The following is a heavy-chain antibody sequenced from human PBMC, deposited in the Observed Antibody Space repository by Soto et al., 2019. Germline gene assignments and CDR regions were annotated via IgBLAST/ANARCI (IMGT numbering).Heavy chain of an antibody. Sequence: EVQLVESGGGLVQPGGSLRLSCAASGFTFSTYWMHWVRQAPGKGLEWVANIKQDGSEKYYLDSVKGRFTTSRDNAKSSLYLQMNSLRAEDTAVYYGARVLAAADSLWGQGTLVTVSS. D-gene: IGHD6-13*01. J-gene: IGHJ4*02. V-gene: IGHV3-7*01. CDR1: GFTFSTYW. CDR3: ARVLAAADSL. CDR2: IKQDGSEK.